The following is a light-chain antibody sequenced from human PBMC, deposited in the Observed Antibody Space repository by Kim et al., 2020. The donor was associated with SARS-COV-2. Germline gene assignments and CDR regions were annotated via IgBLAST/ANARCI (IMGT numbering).Light chain of an antibody. Sequence: GQKVTISCSGSSSSIGNNYVSWYQQLPGSAPKLLIYDSNQRPSGIPDRFSGSKSGASATLGITGLQTGDEADYYCGTWDGSLTAGVFGGGTKLTVL. V-gene: IGLV1-51*01. CDR1: SSSIGNNY. J-gene: IGLJ2*01. CDR2: DSN. CDR3: GTWDGSLTAGV.